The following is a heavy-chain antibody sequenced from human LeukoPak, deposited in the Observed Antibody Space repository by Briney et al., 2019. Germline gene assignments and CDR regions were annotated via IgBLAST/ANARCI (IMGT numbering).Heavy chain of an antibody. CDR3: ARLSNGYPSYYFDY. CDR1: GGSISGYY. CDR2: IYYSGST. D-gene: IGHD5-18*01. V-gene: IGHV4-59*08. J-gene: IGHJ4*02. Sequence: SETLSLTCTVSGGSISGYYWSWIRQPPGKGLEWIGYIYYSGSTNNNPSLKSRVTISVDPSKNHFSLNLSSVTAADTAVYYCARLSNGYPSYYFDYWGQGTLVTVSS.